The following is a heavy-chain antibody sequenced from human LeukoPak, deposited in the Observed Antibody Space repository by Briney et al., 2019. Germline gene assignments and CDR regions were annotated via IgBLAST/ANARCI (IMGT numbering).Heavy chain of an antibody. V-gene: IGHV4-34*01. CDR3: ARVGGYSGYELGNY. D-gene: IGHD5-12*01. J-gene: IGHJ4*02. CDR1: GGSISSYY. CDR2: INHSGST. Sequence: SETLSLTCTVSGGSISSYYWSWIRQPPGKGLEWIGEINHSGSTNYNPSLKSRVTISVDTSKNQFSLKLSSVTAADTAVYYCARVGGYSGYELGNYWGQGTLVTVSS.